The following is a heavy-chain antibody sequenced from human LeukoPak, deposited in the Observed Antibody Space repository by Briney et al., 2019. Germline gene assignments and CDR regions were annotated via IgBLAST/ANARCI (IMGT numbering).Heavy chain of an antibody. D-gene: IGHD3-22*01. CDR2: ISGSGGST. J-gene: IGHJ4*02. V-gene: IGHV3-23*01. CDR1: GFTFSSYA. Sequence: GGSLRLSCAASGFTFSSYAMSWVRQAPGKGLEWVSAISGSGGSTYYADSVKGRFTISRDNSKNTLYLQMNSLRAEDTAVYYCAKDDYYDSSAYYRGAYWGQGTLVTVSS. CDR3: AKDDYYDSSAYYRGAY.